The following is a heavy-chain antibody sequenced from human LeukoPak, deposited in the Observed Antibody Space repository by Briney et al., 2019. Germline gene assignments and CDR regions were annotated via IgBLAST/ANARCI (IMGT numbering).Heavy chain of an antibody. CDR1: GGSISSFY. CDR3: ARGGFGETNFDY. V-gene: IGHV4-59*12. CDR2: IYYSGST. J-gene: IGHJ4*02. D-gene: IGHD3-10*01. Sequence: KPSETLSLTCTVSGGSISSFYWSWIRQPPGKGLEWIGYIYYSGSTNYNPSLKSRVTISVDRSKNQFSLKLSSVTAADTAVYYCARGGFGETNFDYWGQGTLVTVSS.